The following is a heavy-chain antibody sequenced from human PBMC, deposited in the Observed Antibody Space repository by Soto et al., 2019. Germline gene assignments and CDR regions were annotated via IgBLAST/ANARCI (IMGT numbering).Heavy chain of an antibody. V-gene: IGHV5-51*01. J-gene: IGHJ6*02. D-gene: IGHD1-1*01. CDR3: ARNRGSTGRYYYYGMDV. CDR1: GYSFTSYW. Sequence: GESLKISCNGSGYSFTSYWIGWVRQMPGKGLEWMGIIYPGDSDTRYSPSFQGQVTISADKSISTAYLQWSSLKASDTAMYYCARNRGSTGRYYYYGMDVWGQGTTVTVSS. CDR2: IYPGDSDT.